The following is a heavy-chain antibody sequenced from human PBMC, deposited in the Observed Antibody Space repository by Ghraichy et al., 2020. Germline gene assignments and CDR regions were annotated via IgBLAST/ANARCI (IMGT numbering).Heavy chain of an antibody. V-gene: IGHV4-59*01. Sequence: SETLSLTCAVSNASINSYYWSWIRQPPGKGLEWIGYIYYTGSADYNPSLKGRVTMSVDTSKNQFSLRLTSLTGADTAVYYCATMSLRYSDDGAPLRGLRPWSQGTLVTVSS. CDR1: NASINSYY. J-gene: IGHJ5*02. CDR2: IYYTGSA. CDR3: ATMSLRYSDDGAPLRGLRP. D-gene: IGHD3-22*01.